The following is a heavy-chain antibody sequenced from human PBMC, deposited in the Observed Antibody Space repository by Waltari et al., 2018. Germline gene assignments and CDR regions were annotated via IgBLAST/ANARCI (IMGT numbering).Heavy chain of an antibody. CDR2: INQDESEK. Sequence: VRLVEAGGGVVQPGGPGQLPGDASVFPERGSWSRWLRQAPGKGLEWVANINQDESEKFHVDSVKGRFTIFRDNAKNSLYLQMNSLRVEDTAYYYCARDMGIYTNYAVYWGQGILVTVSS. CDR1: VFPERGSW. V-gene: IGHV3-7*01. CDR3: ARDMGIYTNYAVY. J-gene: IGHJ4*02. D-gene: IGHD4-4*01.